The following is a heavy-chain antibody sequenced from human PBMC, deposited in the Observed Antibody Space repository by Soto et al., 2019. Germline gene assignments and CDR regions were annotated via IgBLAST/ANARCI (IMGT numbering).Heavy chain of an antibody. CDR3: TSSYSTSSSPDY. CDR1: GGSMRNYY. V-gene: IGHV4-59*01. D-gene: IGHD6-6*01. CDR2: VYHSGST. Sequence: SETLSLTCSVSGGSMRNYYWNWIRQPPGRGLEWIGYVYHSGSTNYNPSLKSRVSMSVDVSRNHFSLTLHSVTAADTAVYFCTSSYSTSSSPDYWGQGTLVTVS. J-gene: IGHJ4*02.